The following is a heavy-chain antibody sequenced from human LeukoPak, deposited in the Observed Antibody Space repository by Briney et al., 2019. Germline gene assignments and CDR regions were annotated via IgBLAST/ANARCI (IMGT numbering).Heavy chain of an antibody. Sequence: GESLKISCKGSGYRFTTYWIAWLRQMPGKGLEWMGIIHPGRSDIRYSPSFQGPVTISADKSISTAYLQWSSLEASDTAMYYCTRREDRTGYSDYWGQGTLVTVSS. CDR3: TRREDRTGYSDY. CDR2: IHPGRSDI. D-gene: IGHD3-22*01. CDR1: GYRFTTYW. V-gene: IGHV5-51*01. J-gene: IGHJ4*02.